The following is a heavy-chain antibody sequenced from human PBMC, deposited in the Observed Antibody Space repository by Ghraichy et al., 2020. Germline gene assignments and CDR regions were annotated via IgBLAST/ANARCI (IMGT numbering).Heavy chain of an antibody. CDR1: GGSISSYY. Sequence: SETLSLTCTVSGGSISSYYWSWIRQPPGKRLEWIGYIYYSGSTNYNPSLKSRVTISVDTSKNQFSLKLSSVTAADTAVYYCASLHYYGSVYFDYWGQGTLVTVSS. CDR3: ASLHYYGSVYFDY. D-gene: IGHD3-10*01. V-gene: IGHV4-59*01. CDR2: IYYSGST. J-gene: IGHJ4*02.